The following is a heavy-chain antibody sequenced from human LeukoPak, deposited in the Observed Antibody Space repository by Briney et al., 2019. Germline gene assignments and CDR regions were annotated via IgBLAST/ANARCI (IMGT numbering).Heavy chain of an antibody. D-gene: IGHD2-21*02. CDR2: ITPILGIA. CDR3: AREGDFSSSPFDY. Sequence: SVKVSCKASGGTFSSYTISWVRQAPGQGLEWMGRITPILGIANYAQKFQGRVTITADKSTSTAYMELSSLRSEDTAVYYCAREGDFSSSPFDYWGQGTLVTVSS. J-gene: IGHJ4*02. V-gene: IGHV1-69*04. CDR1: GGTFSSYT.